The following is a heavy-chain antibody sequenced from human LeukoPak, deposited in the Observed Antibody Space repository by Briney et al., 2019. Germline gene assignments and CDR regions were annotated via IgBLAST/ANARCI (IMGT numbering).Heavy chain of an antibody. CDR3: VKDLTGTWSFDY. J-gene: IGHJ4*02. Sequence: GESLRLSCSTSGFTFCNHFMHWVRQAPGKGLEYVSSIGPNGASTLYADSVKGRFTISRDNSKNALYLQLTSLRLEDTALYYCVKDLTGTWSFDYWGQGTLVTVSS. CDR1: GFTFCNHF. V-gene: IGHV3-64D*06. CDR2: IGPNGAST. D-gene: IGHD3-9*01.